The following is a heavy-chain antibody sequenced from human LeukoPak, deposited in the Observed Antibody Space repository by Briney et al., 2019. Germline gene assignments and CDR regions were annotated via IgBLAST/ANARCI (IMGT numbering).Heavy chain of an antibody. D-gene: IGHD1-26*01. Sequence: PGGSLRLSCAVSGFTVSNDYMSWVRQAPGKGLEWVSVIYGGGSTYYADSVKGRFTISRDNAKNTVYLQTNSLRPEDTAVYYCARSSYYIRSWGQGTLVTVSS. CDR1: GFTVSNDY. CDR3: ARSSYYIRS. CDR2: IYGGGST. V-gene: IGHV3-53*01. J-gene: IGHJ4*02.